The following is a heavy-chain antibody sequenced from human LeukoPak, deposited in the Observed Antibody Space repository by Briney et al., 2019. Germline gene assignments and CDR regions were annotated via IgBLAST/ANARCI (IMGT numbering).Heavy chain of an antibody. J-gene: IGHJ6*02. CDR2: ISYDGSNK. CDR3: ARNPEGGYSYGYYYYYGMDV. CDR1: GFIVTNAW. Sequence: PGGSLRLSCAASGFIVTNAWMNWVRQAPGKGLEWVAVISYDGSNKYYADSVKGRFTISRDNSKNTLYLQMNSLRAEDTAVYYCARNPEGGYSYGYYYYYGMDVWGQGTTVTVSS. V-gene: IGHV3-30*03. D-gene: IGHD5-18*01.